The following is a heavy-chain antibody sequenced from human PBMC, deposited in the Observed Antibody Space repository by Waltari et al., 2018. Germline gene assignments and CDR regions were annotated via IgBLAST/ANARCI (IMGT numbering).Heavy chain of an antibody. J-gene: IGHJ4*01. CDR3: TTLDAPWGG. CDR1: GFGFTPAW. D-gene: IGHD7-27*01. Sequence: EVQMVESGGGSMKPGDALRPSCVASGFGFTPAWLTWVRQAPGKWLEWVGRIKSQNDGATTDFAASVRGRFSISRDDSQNMVFLQMNSLRTEDTALYYCTTLDAPWGGWGHGTLVTVSS. V-gene: IGHV3-15*01. CDR2: IKSQNDGATT.